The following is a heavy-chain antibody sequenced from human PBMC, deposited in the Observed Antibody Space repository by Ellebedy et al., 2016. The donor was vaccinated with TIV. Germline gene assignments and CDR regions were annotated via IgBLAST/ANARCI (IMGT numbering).Heavy chain of an antibody. Sequence: GESLKISXAASGFTFSNYGMRWVRQAPGKGLEWVSSIIGSGGKTYYADSVKGRFTISRDTSKNTVYLQTNSLRAEDTAIYYCARMYCSTTTCNKNMDVWGKGTTVTVSS. D-gene: IGHD2-2*02. CDR2: IIGSGGKT. CDR3: ARMYCSTTTCNKNMDV. J-gene: IGHJ6*03. CDR1: GFTFSNYG. V-gene: IGHV3-23*01.